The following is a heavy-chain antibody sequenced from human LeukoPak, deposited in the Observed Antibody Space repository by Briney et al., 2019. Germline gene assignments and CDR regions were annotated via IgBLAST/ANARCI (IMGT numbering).Heavy chain of an antibody. CDR2: INHSGST. V-gene: IGHV4-34*01. J-gene: IGHJ6*02. CDR1: GGSFSGYY. Sequence: SETLSLTCAVYGGSFSGYYWSWIRQPPGKGLEWIGEINHSGSTNYNPSLKSRVTISVDTSKSQFSLKLSSVTAADTAVYYCAAYYYGMDVWGQGTTVTVSS. CDR3: AAYYYGMDV.